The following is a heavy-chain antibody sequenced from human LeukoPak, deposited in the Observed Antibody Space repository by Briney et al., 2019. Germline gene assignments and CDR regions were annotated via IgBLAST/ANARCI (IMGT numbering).Heavy chain of an antibody. Sequence: GGSLRLSCAATGFTSSDYYMSWIRQAPGKGLEWVSYISNSGDTVYYADSVKGGFTISRDNPKHSLYLQMNSLRAEDTAVYYCAPGGDTAIFDFDYWGQGPLFTVSS. J-gene: IGHJ4*02. D-gene: IGHD5-18*01. CDR2: ISNSGDTV. CDR1: GFTSSDYY. CDR3: APGGDTAIFDFDY. V-gene: IGHV3-11*01.